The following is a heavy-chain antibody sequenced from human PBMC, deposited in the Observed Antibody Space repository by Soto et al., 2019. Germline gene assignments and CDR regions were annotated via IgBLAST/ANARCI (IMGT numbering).Heavy chain of an antibody. CDR1: GFTFSSYV. D-gene: IGHD6-19*01. J-gene: IGHJ4*02. CDR2: ISGSGGST. V-gene: IGHV3-23*01. Sequence: GGSLRLSCAASGFTFSSYVMSWVRQAPGKGLEWVSDISGSGGSTYYADSVKGRFTISRDNSKNTLYLQMNSLRAEDTAVYYCAKDLFSGWLVDYWGQGTLVTVSS. CDR3: AKDLFSGWLVDY.